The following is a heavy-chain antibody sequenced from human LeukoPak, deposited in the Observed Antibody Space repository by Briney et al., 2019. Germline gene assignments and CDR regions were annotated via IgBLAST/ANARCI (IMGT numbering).Heavy chain of an antibody. CDR2: IRNDGGST. CDR1: GFTFSRYS. J-gene: IGHJ4*02. D-gene: IGHD3-10*01. Sequence: GGSLRPSCSASGFTFSRYSMHWVRQAPGKGLEYVSAIRNDGGSTFYADSVKGRFTISRDNSKNILYLQMSSLRAEDTAVYYCAKDHLWDGSGSYMGYFYFWGERTLVTVSS. V-gene: IGHV3-64D*08. CDR3: AKDHLWDGSGSYMGYFYF.